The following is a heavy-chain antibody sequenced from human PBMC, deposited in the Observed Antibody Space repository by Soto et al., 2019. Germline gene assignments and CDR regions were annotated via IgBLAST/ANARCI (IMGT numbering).Heavy chain of an antibody. D-gene: IGHD6-13*01. V-gene: IGHV1-8*01. CDR2: MNPNSGNT. Sequence: QVQLVQSGAEVKKPGASVKVSCKASGYTFASYDINWVRQATGQGLEWMGWMNPNSGNTGYAQKFQGRVTMTRNTSISTAYTELSSLRSEDTAVYYCARLAAAGTSCCWFDPWGQGTLVTVSS. CDR3: ARLAAAGTSCCWFDP. J-gene: IGHJ5*02. CDR1: GYTFASYD.